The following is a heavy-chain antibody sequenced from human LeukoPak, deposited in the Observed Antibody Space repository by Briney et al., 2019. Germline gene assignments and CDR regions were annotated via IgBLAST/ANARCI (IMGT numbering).Heavy chain of an antibody. D-gene: IGHD3-22*01. Sequence: GGSLRLSCAASGFTFSWSGMHWVRQTPGKGLEWVASIWLDGNSENYADSVKGRFTISRDNFKSTLYLELKSLRAEDTAVYYCAKAGFTVTQIDYWGQGTLVTVSS. CDR1: GFTFSWSG. V-gene: IGHV3-33*06. CDR2: IWLDGNSE. CDR3: AKAGFTVTQIDY. J-gene: IGHJ4*02.